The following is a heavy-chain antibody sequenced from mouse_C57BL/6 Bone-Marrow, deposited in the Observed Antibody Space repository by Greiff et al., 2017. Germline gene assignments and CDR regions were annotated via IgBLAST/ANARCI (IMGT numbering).Heavy chain of an antibody. CDR1: GYTFTSYW. Sequence: QVQLQQPGAELVKPGASVKLSCKASGYTFTSYWMHWVKQRPGQGLEWIGMIHPNSGSTKYNEKFKSKATLTVDKSASTAYMQLSSLTSEDSAVYYCARHGLLRFYYFDYWGQGTTLTVSS. CDR3: ARHGLLRFYYFDY. J-gene: IGHJ2*01. CDR2: IHPNSGST. D-gene: IGHD2-3*01. V-gene: IGHV1-64*01.